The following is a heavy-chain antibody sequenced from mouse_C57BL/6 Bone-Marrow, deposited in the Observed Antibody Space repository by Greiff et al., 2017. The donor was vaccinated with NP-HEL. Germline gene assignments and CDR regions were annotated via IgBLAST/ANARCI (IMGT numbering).Heavy chain of an antibody. D-gene: IGHD1-1*01. CDR1: GYTFTSYG. Sequence: QVQLKQSGAELARPGASVKLSCKASGYTFTSYGISWVKQRTGQGLEWIGEIYPRSGNTYYNEKFKGKATLTADKSSSTAYMELRSLTSEDSAVYFCARYYGSRNDAMDYWGQGTSVTVSS. J-gene: IGHJ4*01. CDR3: ARYYGSRNDAMDY. V-gene: IGHV1-81*01. CDR2: IYPRSGNT.